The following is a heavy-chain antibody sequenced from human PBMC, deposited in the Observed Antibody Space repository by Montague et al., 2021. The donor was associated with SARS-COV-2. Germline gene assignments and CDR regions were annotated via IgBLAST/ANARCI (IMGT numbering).Heavy chain of an antibody. D-gene: IGHD2-15*01. V-gene: IGHV4-4*07. CDR3: ARGVVAAPTVVDY. CDR2: IYASGGT. Sequence: SETLSFTCSVSGEPISGFFWNWIRQPAGKGLEWIGRIYASGGTDYNPSLESRVTMSVDTSKNQFSLKVNSVTAADTAMYYCARGVVAAPTVVDYWGRGTLVTVSS. J-gene: IGHJ4*02. CDR1: GEPISGFF.